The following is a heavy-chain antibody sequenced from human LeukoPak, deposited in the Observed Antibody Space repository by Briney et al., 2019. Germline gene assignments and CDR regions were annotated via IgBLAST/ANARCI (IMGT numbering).Heavy chain of an antibody. CDR2: IYYSGST. CDR3: ARIRGYDFDY. J-gene: IGHJ4*02. V-gene: IGHV4-59*01. Sequence: SETLSLTCTVSGGSISSYYWSWIRQPPGKGLEWIGYIYYSGSTKYNPSLKSRVTISVDTSKNHFTLRLSSVTAADTAVYYCARIRGYDFDYWGQGTLFTVSS. CDR1: GGSISSYY. D-gene: IGHD5-12*01.